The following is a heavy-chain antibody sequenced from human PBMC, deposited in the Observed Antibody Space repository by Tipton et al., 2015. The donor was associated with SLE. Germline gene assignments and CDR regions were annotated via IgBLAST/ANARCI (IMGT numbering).Heavy chain of an antibody. J-gene: IGHJ4*02. Sequence: QVQLVQSGSELKKPGASVRVSCKSSGYTFTDYYMHWVRQAPGQGLEWMGRINPNSGDTDYAQKFQGRVTMTRDTSISTAYMEVSRLRSDDTAVYYCAKTSGRYYGLDYWGQGTLVTVSS. CDR2: INPNSGDT. V-gene: IGHV1-2*06. CDR3: AKTSGRYYGLDY. CDR1: GYTFTDYY. D-gene: IGHD1-26*01.